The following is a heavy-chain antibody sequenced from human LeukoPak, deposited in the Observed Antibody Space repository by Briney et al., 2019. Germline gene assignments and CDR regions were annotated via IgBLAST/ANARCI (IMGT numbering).Heavy chain of an antibody. CDR3: ARDDGWGSRRPLDY. CDR2: IWYDGSNK. J-gene: IGHJ4*02. V-gene: IGHV3-33*01. Sequence: GGSLRLSCAASGFTFSSYGMHWVRQAPGKGLEWVAVIWYDGSNKYYADSVKGRFTISRDNSKNTLYLQMNSLRAEDTAVYYCARDDGWGSRRPLDYWGQGTLVTVSS. CDR1: GFTFSSYG. D-gene: IGHD5-24*01.